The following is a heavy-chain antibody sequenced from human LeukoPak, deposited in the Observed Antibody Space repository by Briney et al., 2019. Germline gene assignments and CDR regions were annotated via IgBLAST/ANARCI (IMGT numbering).Heavy chain of an antibody. V-gene: IGHV1-2*02. D-gene: IGHD2-2*01. CDR3: ARDPDIVVVPAANGMDV. CDR1: GYTFTGYD. J-gene: IGHJ6*02. Sequence: ASVNVSCKASGYTFTGYDMHWVRQAPGQGPEWMGWINPNSGRTHYAQKFQGRVTMTRDTSISTAYMELSRLRSDDTAVYYCARDPDIVVVPAANGMDVWGQGTTVTVSS. CDR2: INPNSGRT.